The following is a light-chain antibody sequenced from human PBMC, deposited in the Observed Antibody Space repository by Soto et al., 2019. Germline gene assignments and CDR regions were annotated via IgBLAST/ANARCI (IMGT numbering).Light chain of an antibody. CDR2: GAS. J-gene: IGKJ1*01. CDR3: QHYNSYSEA. CDR1: QSISTY. V-gene: IGKV1-16*01. Sequence: IQMTQSPSSLSASVLDIVSISFRASQSISTYLHWYQQKAGKAPKLLIYGASSLQSGVPSRFSGSGSGTDFTLTISSLQPDDFATYYCQHYNSYSEAFGQGTKVDIK.